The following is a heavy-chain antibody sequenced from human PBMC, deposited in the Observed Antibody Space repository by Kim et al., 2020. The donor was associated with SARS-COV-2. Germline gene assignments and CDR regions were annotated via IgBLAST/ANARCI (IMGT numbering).Heavy chain of an antibody. CDR3: ATQCYPLYYYYYYGMDV. Sequence: SETLSLTCTVSGGSISSSSYYWGWIRQPPGKGLEWIGSIYYSGSTYYNPSLKSRVTISVDTSKNQFSLKLSSVTAADTAVYYCATQCYPLYYYYYYGMDVWGQGTPVTVSS. D-gene: IGHD2-15*01. CDR1: GGSISSSSYY. J-gene: IGHJ6*02. V-gene: IGHV4-39*01. CDR2: IYYSGST.